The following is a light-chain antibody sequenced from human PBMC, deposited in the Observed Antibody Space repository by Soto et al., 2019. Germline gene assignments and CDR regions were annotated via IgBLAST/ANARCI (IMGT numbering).Light chain of an antibody. J-gene: IGKJ1*01. CDR1: QSVSNDF. CDR2: GAS. Sequence: EIVLTQSPGILSLSPGERATLSCRASQSVSNDFLALYQQKPGQAPRLLIYGASTRATDVPDRFSGSGSGADFTLTISRLEPEDFAVYYCQQYGSSPPRTFGQGTKVE. CDR3: QQYGSSPPRT. V-gene: IGKV3-20*01.